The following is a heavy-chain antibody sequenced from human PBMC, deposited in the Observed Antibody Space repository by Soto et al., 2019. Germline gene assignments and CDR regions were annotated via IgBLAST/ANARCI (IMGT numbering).Heavy chain of an antibody. Sequence: QVQLVQSGAEVKKPGASVKVSCKVSGYTLTELSMHWVRQAPGKGLEWMGGFDPEDGETIYAQKFQGRVTMTEDTXTXXAYMELSSLRSEDTAVYYCATSVRFSPSFYYGMDVWGQGTTVTVSS. CDR2: FDPEDGET. CDR3: ATSVRFSPSFYYGMDV. V-gene: IGHV1-24*01. CDR1: GYTLTELS. J-gene: IGHJ6*02.